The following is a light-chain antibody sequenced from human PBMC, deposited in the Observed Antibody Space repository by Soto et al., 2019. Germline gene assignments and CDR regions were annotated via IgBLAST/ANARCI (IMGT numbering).Light chain of an antibody. J-gene: IGLJ3*02. V-gene: IGLV4-60*03. CDR2: LEGSGSY. Sequence: QLVLTQSSSVSASLGSSVKLTCTLSSGHSTYIIAWHQQQPGKAPRYLMKLEGSGSYNTGSGVPDRFSGSSSGAARYLTLSNLQSEDEADYYCETWDTNTRVFGGGTKVTVL. CDR1: SGHSTYI. CDR3: ETWDTNTRV.